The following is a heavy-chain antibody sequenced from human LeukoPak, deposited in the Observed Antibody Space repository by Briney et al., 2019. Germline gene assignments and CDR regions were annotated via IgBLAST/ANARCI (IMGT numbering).Heavy chain of an antibody. CDR2: INPSGGST. V-gene: IGHV1-46*01. CDR3: ARKMGGDYYGMDV. D-gene: IGHD2-8*01. J-gene: IGHJ6*02. Sequence: ASVKVSCKASGYTLTSYYMHWVRQAPGQGLEWMGIINPSGGSTSYAQKFQGRVTMTRDTSTSTVYMELSSLRSEDTAVYYCARKMGGDYYGMDVWGQGTTVTVSS. CDR1: GYTLTSYY.